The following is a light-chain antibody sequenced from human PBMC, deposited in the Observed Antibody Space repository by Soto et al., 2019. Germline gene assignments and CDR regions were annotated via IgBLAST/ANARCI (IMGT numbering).Light chain of an antibody. V-gene: IGLV2-8*01. J-gene: IGLJ2*01. CDR1: SSDVGGYNY. CDR3: SSYAGSLVV. Sequence: QSVLTQPPSASGSPGQSVTISCTGTSSDVGGYNYVSWYQQHPGKAPKLMIYEVSKRPSGVPDRFSVSKSGNTASLTVSGLQAEDEADYYCSSYAGSLVVFGGGTKVTVL. CDR2: EVS.